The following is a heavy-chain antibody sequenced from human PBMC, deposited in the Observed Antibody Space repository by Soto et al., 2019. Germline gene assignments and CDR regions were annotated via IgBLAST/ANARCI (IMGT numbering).Heavy chain of an antibody. D-gene: IGHD2-2*01. CDR2: VNHSGRT. J-gene: IGHJ6*02. Sequence: QVQLQQWGAGLLKPSETLSLTCAVNGGSFSGYYWCWIRQPPGRGLEWIGEVNHSGRTNLNPSLKSRVNTSVDTSKNHFSLSLSSVTAADTAVYYCARGPRCINTACSNDYFLFGPDVWGQGTTVTFSS. CDR1: GGSFSGYY. CDR3: ARGPRCINTACSNDYFLFGPDV. V-gene: IGHV4-34*01.